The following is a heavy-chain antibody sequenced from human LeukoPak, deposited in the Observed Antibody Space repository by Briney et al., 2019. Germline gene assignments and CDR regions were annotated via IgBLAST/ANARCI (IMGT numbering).Heavy chain of an antibody. J-gene: IGHJ6*03. CDR2: FDPEDGET. Sequence: ASVKVSCKVSGYTLTELSMHWVRQAPGKGLEWMGGFDPEDGETIYAQKFQGRVTMTEDTSTDTAYMELSSPRSEDTAVYYCATSGGDDYYYYMDVWGKGTTVTVSS. CDR1: GYTLTELS. V-gene: IGHV1-24*01. D-gene: IGHD2-21*02. CDR3: ATSGGDDYYYYMDV.